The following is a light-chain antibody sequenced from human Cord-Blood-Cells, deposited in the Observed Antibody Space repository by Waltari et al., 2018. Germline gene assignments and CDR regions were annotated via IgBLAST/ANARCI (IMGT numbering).Light chain of an antibody. J-gene: IGKJ2*02. CDR3: QKYYSTPCT. V-gene: IGKV4-1*01. CDR1: QSVLYSSNNKNY. Sequence: DIVMTQSPDSLAVSLGERATINCKSSQSVLYSSNNKNYLAWYQEKPGQRPKLLIYWASNQESGVPDRFSGSGSGADFTLTISSLQAEDVVVYYCQKYYSTPCTFGQRTKLEIK. CDR2: WAS.